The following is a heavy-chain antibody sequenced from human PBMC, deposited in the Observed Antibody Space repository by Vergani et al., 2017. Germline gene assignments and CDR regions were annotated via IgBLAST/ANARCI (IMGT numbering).Heavy chain of an antibody. J-gene: IGHJ4*02. V-gene: IGHV3-64*01. CDR3: ARGGSGSYYAFFGY. CDR2: ISSNGGST. CDR1: GFTFSSYA. Sequence: EVQLVESGGGLVQPGGSLRLSCAASGFTFSSYAMHWVRQAPGKGLEYVSAISSNGGSTYYANSVKGRFTISRDNSKNTLYLQMCSLRAEDMAVYYCARGGSGSYYAFFGYWGQGTLVTVSS. D-gene: IGHD1-26*01.